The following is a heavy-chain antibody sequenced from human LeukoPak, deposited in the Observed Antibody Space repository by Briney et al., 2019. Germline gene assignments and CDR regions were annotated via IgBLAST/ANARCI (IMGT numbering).Heavy chain of an antibody. CDR1: GFTVSSNY. CDR3: ATPERYSSGWYGY. D-gene: IGHD6-19*01. Sequence: GGSLRLSCAASGFTVSSNYMSWVRQAPGKGLEWVSVIYSGGSTYYADSVKGRFTISRDNSKNMLYHQMNSLRAEDTAVYYCATPERYSSGWYGYWGQGTLVTVSS. V-gene: IGHV3-53*01. J-gene: IGHJ4*02. CDR2: IYSGGST.